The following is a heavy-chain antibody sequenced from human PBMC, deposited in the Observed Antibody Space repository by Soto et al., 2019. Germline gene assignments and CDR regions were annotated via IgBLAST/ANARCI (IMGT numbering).Heavy chain of an antibody. CDR2: IIPIFGTA. V-gene: IGHV1-69*06. CDR3: ASPTREWLPPARDYYYGMDV. Sequence: QVQLVQSGAEVKKPGSSVKVSCKASGGTFSSYAISWVRQAPGQGLEWMGGIIPIFGTANYAQKFQGRFTTTADKPTSTPYMELSSLRSEDTAVYYCASPTREWLPPARDYYYGMDVWGQGTTVTVSS. D-gene: IGHD3-3*01. J-gene: IGHJ6*02. CDR1: GGTFSSYA.